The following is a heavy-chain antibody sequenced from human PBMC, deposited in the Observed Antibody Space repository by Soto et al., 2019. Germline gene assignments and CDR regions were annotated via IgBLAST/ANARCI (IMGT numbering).Heavy chain of an antibody. D-gene: IGHD3-22*01. CDR1: GYTFTSYG. CDR2: ISAYNGNT. CDR3: ARVDTMIVVAYYYYGMDV. Sequence: QVQLVQSGAEVKKPGASVKVSCKASGYTFTSYGISWVRQAPGQGLEWMGWISAYNGNTNYAQKLQGRVTMTTDTSTSTAYMELRSLRSDDTAMYYCARVDTMIVVAYYYYGMDVWGQGTTVTVSS. J-gene: IGHJ6*02. V-gene: IGHV1-18*01.